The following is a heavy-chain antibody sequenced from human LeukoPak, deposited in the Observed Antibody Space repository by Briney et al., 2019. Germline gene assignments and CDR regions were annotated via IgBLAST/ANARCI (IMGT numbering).Heavy chain of an antibody. CDR2: ISGGGGST. CDR1: GFTFTSYS. J-gene: IGHJ4*02. Sequence: PGGSLRLSCAASGFTFTSYSMNWVRQAPGKGLEWVSTISGGGGSTYYADSVKGRFTISRDNSKNTLYLQMNSLRAEDTAVYYCARAGVGEGFDYWGQGTLVTVSS. D-gene: IGHD1-26*01. V-gene: IGHV3-23*01. CDR3: ARAGVGEGFDY.